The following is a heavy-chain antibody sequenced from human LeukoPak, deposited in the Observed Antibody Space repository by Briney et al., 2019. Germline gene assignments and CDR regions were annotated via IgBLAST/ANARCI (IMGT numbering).Heavy chain of an antibody. CDR2: IYHSGTT. V-gene: IGHV4-4*02. CDR1: GASISSNNW. Sequence: PSETLSLTCAVSGASISSNNWWWSWVRQPPGKGLEWIGDIYHSGTTNYNPSLKSRVTISVDKSKNHFSLKLDSVTAADTAVYYCARGPNWFGPWGQGTLVTVSS. J-gene: IGHJ5*02. CDR3: ARGPNWFGP.